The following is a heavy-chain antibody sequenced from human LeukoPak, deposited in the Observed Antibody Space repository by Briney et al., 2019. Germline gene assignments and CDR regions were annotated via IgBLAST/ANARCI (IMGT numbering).Heavy chain of an antibody. V-gene: IGHV4-38-2*02. CDR2: IYYSGST. CDR1: GYSISSGYY. J-gene: IGHJ4*02. Sequence: SETLSLTCTVSGYSISSGYYWGWIRQPPGKGLEWIGSIYYSGSTYYNPSLKSRVTISVDTSKNQFSLKLSSVTAADTAVYYCANSGLSGYDVYYFDYWGQGTLVTVSS. D-gene: IGHD5-12*01. CDR3: ANSGLSGYDVYYFDY.